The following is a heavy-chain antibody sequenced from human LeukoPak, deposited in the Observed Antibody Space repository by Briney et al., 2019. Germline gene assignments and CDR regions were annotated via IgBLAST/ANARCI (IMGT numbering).Heavy chain of an antibody. CDR2: INPSGGST. CDR3: AGHRGTDQVNRLSMDV. J-gene: IGHJ6*02. CDR1: GYTFTSYY. D-gene: IGHD1-26*01. V-gene: IGHV1-46*01. Sequence: ASVKVSCKASGYTFTSYYMHWVRQAPGQGLEWMGIINPSGGSTSYAQKFQGRVTMTGDTSTSTVYMELSSLRSEDTAVYYCAGHRGTDQVNRLSMDVWGQGTTVTVSS.